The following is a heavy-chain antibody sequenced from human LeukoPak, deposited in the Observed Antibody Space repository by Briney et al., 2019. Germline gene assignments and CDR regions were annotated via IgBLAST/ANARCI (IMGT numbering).Heavy chain of an antibody. J-gene: IGHJ4*02. CDR2: ISAYNGNT. CDR1: GYTFTSYG. V-gene: IGHV1-18*01. Sequence: ASVKVSCKASGYTFTSYGIGWVRQAPGQGLEWMGWISAYNGNTNYAQKLQGRVTMTTDTSTSTAYMELRSLRSDDTAVYYCARGVGGYYDSSGYYALGYWGQGTLVTVSS. D-gene: IGHD3-22*01. CDR3: ARGVGGYYDSSGYYALGY.